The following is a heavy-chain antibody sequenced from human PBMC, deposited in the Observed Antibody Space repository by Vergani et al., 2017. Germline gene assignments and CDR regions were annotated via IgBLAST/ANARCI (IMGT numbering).Heavy chain of an antibody. CDR2: ISPDGFST. CDR3: ARDASYGSGSYSGGWFDP. Sequence: QVQLVQSGAEVGKPGASVKISCKASGYTFTAYYIHWVRQAPEQGLEWVGVISPDGFSTFYAQKFQGRVTITADESTSTAYMELSSLRSEDTAVYYCARDASYGSGSYSGGWFDPWGQGTLVTVSS. D-gene: IGHD3-10*01. CDR1: GYTFTAYY. V-gene: IGHV1-46*01. J-gene: IGHJ5*02.